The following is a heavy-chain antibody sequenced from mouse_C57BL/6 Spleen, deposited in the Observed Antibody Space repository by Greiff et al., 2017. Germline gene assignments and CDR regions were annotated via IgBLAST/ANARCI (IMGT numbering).Heavy chain of an antibody. V-gene: IGHV1-72*01. CDR3: ARSSSPYWYFDV. J-gene: IGHJ1*03. CDR2: IDPNSGGT. D-gene: IGHD1-1*01. Sequence: VQLQQPGAELVKPGASVKLSCKASGYTFTSYWMHWVKQRPGRGLEWIGRIDPNSGGTKYNEKFKSKATLTVDKPASTAYMQLSSLTSGDSAVYYCARSSSPYWYFDVWGTGTTVTVSS. CDR1: GYTFTSYW.